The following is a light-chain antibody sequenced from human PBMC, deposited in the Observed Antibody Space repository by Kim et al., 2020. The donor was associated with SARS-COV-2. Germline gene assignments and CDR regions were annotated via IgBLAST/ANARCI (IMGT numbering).Light chain of an antibody. CDR3: QKCDSAPWT. CDR1: QDISNY. J-gene: IGKJ1*01. Sequence: SSRSASVGDRVTITCRASQDISNYLAWFQLKPGKAPKLLIYAASALQPGVPSRFSGSGSGTDFTLTVTSLQPEDVATYYCQKCDSAPWTFGQGTKVDIK. V-gene: IGKV1-27*01. CDR2: AAS.